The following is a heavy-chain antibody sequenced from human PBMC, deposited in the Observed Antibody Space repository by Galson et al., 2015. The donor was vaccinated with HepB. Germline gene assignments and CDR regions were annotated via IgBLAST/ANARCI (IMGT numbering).Heavy chain of an antibody. Sequence: SLRLSCAASGFTFSSYWMSWVRQAPGKGLEWVANIKQDGSEKYYVDSVKGRFTISRDNAKNSLYLQMNSLRAEDTAVYYCARDVTPSLYYYGSGSYFLDYWGQGTLVTVSS. V-gene: IGHV3-7*01. D-gene: IGHD3-10*01. CDR1: GFTFSSYW. CDR2: IKQDGSEK. J-gene: IGHJ4*02. CDR3: ARDVTPSLYYYGSGSYFLDY.